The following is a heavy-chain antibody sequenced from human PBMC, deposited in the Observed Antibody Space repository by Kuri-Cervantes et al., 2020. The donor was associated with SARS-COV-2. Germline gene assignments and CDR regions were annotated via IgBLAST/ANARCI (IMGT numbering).Heavy chain of an antibody. D-gene: IGHD3-3*01. V-gene: IGHV4-39*01. CDR3: ARSGRLYYDFWSGYYYYFDY. CDR1: GDSISSSAYY. J-gene: IGHJ4*02. Sequence: SETLSLTCSVSGDSISSSAYYWDWIRQPPGKGLEWIGSIYYSGSTYYNPSLKSRVTISVDTSKNQFSLKLSSVTAADTAVYYCARSGRLYYDFWSGYYYYFDYWGQGTLVTVSS. CDR2: IYYSGST.